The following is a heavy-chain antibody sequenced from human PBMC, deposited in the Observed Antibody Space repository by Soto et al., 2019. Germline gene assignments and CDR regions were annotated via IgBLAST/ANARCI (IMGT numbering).Heavy chain of an antibody. CDR3: AKGGAAEYYDFWTVNHYYVDA. J-gene: IGHJ6*03. V-gene: IGHV3-9*01. CDR2: ISSNSGTT. CDR1: GFTFDDYA. Sequence: EVQLVESGGGLVQPGRSLRLSCEASGFTFDDYAMHWVRQAPGKGLEWVSAISSNSGTTGYADSLKGRFTISRDNAKNSLYLQMNGLRPEDTALYYCAKGGAAEYYDFWTVNHYYVDAWGRGTTVTVAS. D-gene: IGHD3-3*01.